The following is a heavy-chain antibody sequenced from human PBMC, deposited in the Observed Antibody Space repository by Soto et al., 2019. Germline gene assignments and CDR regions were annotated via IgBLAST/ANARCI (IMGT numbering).Heavy chain of an antibody. V-gene: IGHV1-3*01. Sequence: ASVKVSCKASGYTFTSYAIHWVRQAPGQRLEWMGWINAGNGNTKYSQKFQGRVTITRDTSASTAYMELSSLRSDDTAVYYCARDQGITTFGVYSMYYYGMDVWGQGTTVTVS. CDR2: INAGNGNT. J-gene: IGHJ6*02. D-gene: IGHD3-3*01. CDR1: GYTFTSYA. CDR3: ARDQGITTFGVYSMYYYGMDV.